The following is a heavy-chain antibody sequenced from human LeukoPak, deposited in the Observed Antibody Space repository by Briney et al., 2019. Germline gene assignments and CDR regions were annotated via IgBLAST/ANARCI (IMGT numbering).Heavy chain of an antibody. Sequence: PSETLSLTCSVSGGSISSNGYYWGWIRQPPGKGLEWIGAIYYSGSAYYNPSLKSRVTISVDTSKNQFSLKVTSVTAADTAVYYCARGKGSGWTFDYWGQGTLVTVSS. J-gene: IGHJ4*02. CDR3: ARGKGSGWTFDY. D-gene: IGHD6-19*01. CDR1: GGSISSNGYY. CDR2: IYYSGSA. V-gene: IGHV4-39*01.